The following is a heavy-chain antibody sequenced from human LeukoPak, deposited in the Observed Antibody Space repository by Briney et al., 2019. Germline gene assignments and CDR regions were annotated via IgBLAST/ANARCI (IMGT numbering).Heavy chain of an antibody. V-gene: IGHV4-4*07. J-gene: IGHJ3*02. CDR3: AVNSYAKDAFDI. CDR2: IYTSGST. CDR1: GGSISSYY. Sequence: SETLSLTCTVSGGSISSYYWSWIRQPAGKGLEWIGRIYTSGSTNYNPSLKSRVTISVDTSKNQFSLKLSSVTAADTAVYYCAVNSYAKDAFDIWGQGTMVTVSS. D-gene: IGHD5-18*01.